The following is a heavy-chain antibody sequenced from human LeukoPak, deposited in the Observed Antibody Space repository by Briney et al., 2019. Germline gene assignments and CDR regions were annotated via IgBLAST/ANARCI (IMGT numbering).Heavy chain of an antibody. Sequence: GGSLRLSCAASGFTFSNYMMHGVRQAPGKGLVWVSRIKSDGITITYADSVKGRLTISRDNAKDTLYLQMNSLRAEDTAVYYCLRDLNWSLDQWGQGTLVTVSS. V-gene: IGHV3-74*01. D-gene: IGHD1-20*01. CDR2: IKSDGITI. CDR1: GFTFSNYM. CDR3: LRDLNWSLDQ. J-gene: IGHJ4*02.